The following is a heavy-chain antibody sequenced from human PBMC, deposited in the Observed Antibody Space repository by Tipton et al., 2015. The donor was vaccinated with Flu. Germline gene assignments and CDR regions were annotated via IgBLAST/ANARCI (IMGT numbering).Heavy chain of an antibody. CDR3: ARDLRGYSGYTGGDAFDM. J-gene: IGHJ3*02. Sequence: TLSLTCTVPGGSISTSYWSWIRQPAGKGLEWIGRISTSGSTNYNASLESRATLSRDTSKNHISLRLTSATAADTALYYCARDLRGYSGYTGGDAFDMWGRGIMVFVSS. V-gene: IGHV4-4*07. D-gene: IGHD5-12*01. CDR1: GGSISTSY. CDR2: ISTSGST.